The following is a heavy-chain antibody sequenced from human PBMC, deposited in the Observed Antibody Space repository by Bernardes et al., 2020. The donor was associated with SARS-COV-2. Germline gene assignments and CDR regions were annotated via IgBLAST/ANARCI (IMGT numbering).Heavy chain of an antibody. Sequence: GGSLRLSCAASGFVFSTNEMNWLRQAPGKGLEWVSYISANGDTIWYADSVKGRVTISRDNAKNSLYLQMDSLRAEDTAIYYCARGYWYYFDNWGQGTLVTVSS. V-gene: IGHV3-48*03. D-gene: IGHD6-25*01. J-gene: IGHJ4*02. CDR1: GFVFSTNE. CDR2: ISANGDTI. CDR3: ARGYWYYFDN.